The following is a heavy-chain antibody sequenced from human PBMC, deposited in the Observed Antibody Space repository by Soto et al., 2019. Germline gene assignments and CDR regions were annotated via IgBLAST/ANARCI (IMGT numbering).Heavy chain of an antibody. Sequence: QVQLQESGPGLVKPSETLSLTCTVSGGSISSYYWSWIRQPPGKGLEWIGYIYYSGSTNYNPSLKSRVTISVDTSKNQFSLKLSSVTAADTAVYYCARSWVGYYDSSGYSYYFDYWGQGTLVTVSS. CDR3: ARSWVGYYDSSGYSYYFDY. V-gene: IGHV4-59*01. J-gene: IGHJ4*02. CDR1: GGSISSYY. CDR2: IYYSGST. D-gene: IGHD3-22*01.